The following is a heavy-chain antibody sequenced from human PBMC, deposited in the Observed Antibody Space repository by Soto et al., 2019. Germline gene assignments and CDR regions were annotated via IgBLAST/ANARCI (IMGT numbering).Heavy chain of an antibody. CDR1: GGTFSTYA. D-gene: IGHD6-19*01. CDR2: IIPVLGTT. CDR3: ARVLAGASSGEFVS. J-gene: IGHJ4*02. Sequence: QVQLVQSGAEVKEPGSSVKVSCRASGGTFSTYAVSWVRQAPGHGPEWMGSIIPVLGTTNYAQRFQGRITIIAHKSTRSAYMELSSPRSEDTAIYYCARVLAGASSGEFVSWGQGTLVSVSS. V-gene: IGHV1-69*08.